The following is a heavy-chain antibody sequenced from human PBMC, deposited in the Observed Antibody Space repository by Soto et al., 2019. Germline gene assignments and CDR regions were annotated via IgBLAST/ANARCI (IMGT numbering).Heavy chain of an antibody. V-gene: IGHV3-21*01. CDR2: ISSSSVYI. CDR3: ARDNGRIAAAGPYNWFDP. D-gene: IGHD6-13*01. J-gene: IGHJ5*02. Sequence: GGSLRLSCAASGFTFSGYNMNWVRQAPGKGLEWVSSISSSSVYIYYADSVRGRFTISRDNAKNSLYLQMNSLRAEDTAVYYCARDNGRIAAAGPYNWFDPWGQGTLVTVSS. CDR1: GFTFSGYN.